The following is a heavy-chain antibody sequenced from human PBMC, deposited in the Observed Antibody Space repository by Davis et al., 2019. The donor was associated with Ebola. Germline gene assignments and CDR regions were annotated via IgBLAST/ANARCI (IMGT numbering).Heavy chain of an antibody. CDR1: GFTFSSHA. Sequence: GESLKISCAASGFTFSSHAMSWVRQAPGKGLEWVSAISGSGGSTYYADSVKGRFTISRDNSKNTLYLQMNSLRAEDTAVYYCAKGGNYGDYSGWGQGTLVTVSS. CDR3: AKGGNYGDYSG. D-gene: IGHD4-17*01. V-gene: IGHV3-23*01. J-gene: IGHJ4*02. CDR2: ISGSGGST.